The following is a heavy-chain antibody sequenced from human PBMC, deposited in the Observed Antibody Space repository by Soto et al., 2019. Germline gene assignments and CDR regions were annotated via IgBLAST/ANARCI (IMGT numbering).Heavy chain of an antibody. J-gene: IGHJ4*01. Sequence: SETLSVTCDVSGVSLSENHLSWIRQAPGKGLEWVGYVHFSGSTTYNPSLAPRLNISFDMSKSQVYLQLTSVTAADTAVYYCARFGAAAAHDDNWGRGVLVTVSS. CDR3: ARFGAAAAHDDN. D-gene: IGHD6-13*01. CDR2: VHFSGST. CDR1: GVSLSENH. V-gene: IGHV4-59*01.